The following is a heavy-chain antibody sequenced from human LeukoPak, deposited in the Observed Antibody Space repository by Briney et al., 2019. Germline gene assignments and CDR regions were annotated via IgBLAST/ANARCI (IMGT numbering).Heavy chain of an antibody. D-gene: IGHD5-18*01. V-gene: IGHV4-34*01. CDR2: INHSGST. CDR3: ARAISGYRDAYAY. J-gene: IGHJ4*02. CDR1: GGYFSGYY. Sequence: PSETLSLTCAVSGGYFSGYYWSWIRQPPGKGLECIGEINHSGSTNYNPSLKSRVTISVDTSKNQFSLKLSSVTAADTAVYYCARAISGYRDAYAYWGQGTLVTVSS.